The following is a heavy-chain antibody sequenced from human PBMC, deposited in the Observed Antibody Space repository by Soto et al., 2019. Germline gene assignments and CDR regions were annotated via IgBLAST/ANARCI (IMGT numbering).Heavy chain of an antibody. J-gene: IGHJ6*03. V-gene: IGHV4-59*08. Sequence: PSETLSLTCTVSGGSIRSYYWNWIRQPPEKGLEWIGYIYYSGSTNYNPSLESRVTISVDTSKNQFSLKLSSVTAADTAVYYCARRTNYYGSGSYTYYYFMDVWGKGTTVTVSS. CDR2: IYYSGST. CDR1: GGSIRSYY. D-gene: IGHD3-10*01. CDR3: ARRTNYYGSGSYTYYYFMDV.